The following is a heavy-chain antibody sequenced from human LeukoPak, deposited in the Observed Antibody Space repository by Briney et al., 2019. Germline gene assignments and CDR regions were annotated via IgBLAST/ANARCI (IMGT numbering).Heavy chain of an antibody. D-gene: IGHD6-13*01. CDR1: GYTFTSYA. V-gene: IGHV1-8*02. CDR3: ARGRHSSSWYGYDY. J-gene: IGHJ4*02. Sequence: ASVKVSCKASGYTFTSYAMNWVRQAPGQGLEWMGGIIPIFGTANYAQKFQGRVTMTRNTSISTAYMELSSLRSEDTAVYYCARGRHSSSWYGYDYWGQGTLVTVSS. CDR2: IIPIFGTA.